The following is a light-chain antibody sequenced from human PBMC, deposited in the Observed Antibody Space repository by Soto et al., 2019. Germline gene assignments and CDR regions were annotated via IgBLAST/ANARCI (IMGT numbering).Light chain of an antibody. V-gene: IGKV3-20*01. CDR2: GAS. J-gene: IGKJ4*01. CDR3: QEYGST. Sequence: EIVLTQSPATLSLSPGERATLSCRASQSVSTYLAWYQQQPGQAPRLLIYGASSRATGIPDRFSGSGSGTDFTLTISRLEPEDFAVYYCQEYGSTFGGGTKVDIK. CDR1: QSVSTY.